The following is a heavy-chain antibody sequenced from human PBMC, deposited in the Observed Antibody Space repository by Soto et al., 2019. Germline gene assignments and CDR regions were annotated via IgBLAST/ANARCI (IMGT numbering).Heavy chain of an antibody. D-gene: IGHD3-9*01. J-gene: IGHJ4*02. Sequence: SETLSLTCAVYGGSFSGYYWSWIRQPPGKGLEWIGEINHSGSTNYNPSLKSRVTISVDTSKNQFSLKLSSVTAADTAVYYCARGNYDFLTGYYIKYFDYWGQGTLLTVSS. V-gene: IGHV4-34*01. CDR3: ARGNYDFLTGYYIKYFDY. CDR1: GGSFSGYY. CDR2: INHSGST.